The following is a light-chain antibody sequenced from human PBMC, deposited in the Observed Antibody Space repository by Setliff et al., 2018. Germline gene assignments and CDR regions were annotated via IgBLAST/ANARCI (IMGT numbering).Light chain of an antibody. J-gene: IGLJ1*01. CDR1: SSDIGAGYT. CDR3: QSYGGSLSGYV. Sequence: QSVLTQPPPVSGAPGQRVTISCTGTSSDIGAGYTVHWYQQVPGTAPKLLIYGNNNRPSGVPDRFSGSKSGTSASLAITGLQAEDEADYYCQSYGGSLSGYVFGNGTKVTVL. CDR2: GNN. V-gene: IGLV1-40*01.